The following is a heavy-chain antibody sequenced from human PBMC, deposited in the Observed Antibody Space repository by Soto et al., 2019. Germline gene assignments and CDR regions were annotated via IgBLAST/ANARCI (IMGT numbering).Heavy chain of an antibody. CDR2: ISAYNGNT. CDR1: GYTFTSYG. Sequence: GASVKVSCKASGYTFTSYGISWVRQAPGQGLEWMGWISAYNGNTNYAQKLQGRVTMTTDTSTSTAYMELRSLRSDDTDVYYCARGNPYYYGSGRHYYYMDVWGKGTTVTVSS. V-gene: IGHV1-18*01. J-gene: IGHJ6*03. D-gene: IGHD3-10*01. CDR3: ARGNPYYYGSGRHYYYMDV.